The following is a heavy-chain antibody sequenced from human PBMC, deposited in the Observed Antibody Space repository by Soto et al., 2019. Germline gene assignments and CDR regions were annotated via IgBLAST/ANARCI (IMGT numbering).Heavy chain of an antibody. Sequence: SVKVSCKASGGTFSSYTISWVRQAPGQGLEWMGRIIPILGIANYAQKFQGRVTITADKSTSTAYMELSSLRSEDTAVYYCARDLGKVTTMFDYWGQGTLVTVSS. D-gene: IGHD4-4*01. J-gene: IGHJ4*02. V-gene: IGHV1-69*04. CDR2: IIPILGIA. CDR1: GGTFSSYT. CDR3: ARDLGKVTTMFDY.